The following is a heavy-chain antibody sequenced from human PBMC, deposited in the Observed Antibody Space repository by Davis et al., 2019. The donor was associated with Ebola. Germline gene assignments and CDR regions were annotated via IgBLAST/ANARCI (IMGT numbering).Heavy chain of an antibody. CDR1: GGSISSGSYY. Sequence: PSETLSLTCTVSGGSISSGSYYWSWIRQPAGKGLEWIGHIYTSGSTNYNPSLKSRVTISVDTSKNQFSLKLSSVTAADTAVYYCARVRIGRPYYYYYYMDVWGKGTTVTVSS. D-gene: IGHD1-26*01. CDR2: IYTSGST. V-gene: IGHV4-61*09. J-gene: IGHJ6*03. CDR3: ARVRIGRPYYYYYYMDV.